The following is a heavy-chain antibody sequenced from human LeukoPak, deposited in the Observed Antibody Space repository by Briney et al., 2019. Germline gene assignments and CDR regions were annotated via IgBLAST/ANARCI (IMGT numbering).Heavy chain of an antibody. CDR1: GYTFSSYA. V-gene: IGHV3-23*01. CDR2: ISGSGGST. Sequence: GGALRLSCAASGYTFSSYAMSWVRQAPGKGLEWASAISGSGGSTYYVDSVKGRFTISRDNSKNTLYLQMNSPRAEDTAVYYCAINIVVVPAAMRGGDYWGQGTLVTVSS. J-gene: IGHJ4*02. D-gene: IGHD2-2*01. CDR3: AINIVVVPAAMRGGDY.